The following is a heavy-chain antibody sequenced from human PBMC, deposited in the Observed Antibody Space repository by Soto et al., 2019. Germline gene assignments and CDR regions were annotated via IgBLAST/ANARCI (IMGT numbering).Heavy chain of an antibody. D-gene: IGHD2-15*01. V-gene: IGHV4-34*01. CDR1: GGSFSGYY. CDR3: ARAPVAYCNGGSCYSGWFDP. J-gene: IGHJ5*02. Sequence: QVQLQQWGAGLLKPSETLSLTCAVYGGSFSGYYWSWIRQPPGKGLEWIGEINHSGSTNYNPSLKSRVTISVDTSKNQFSLKLSSVTAADTAVYYCARAPVAYCNGGSCYSGWFDPWGQGTLVTVSS. CDR2: INHSGST.